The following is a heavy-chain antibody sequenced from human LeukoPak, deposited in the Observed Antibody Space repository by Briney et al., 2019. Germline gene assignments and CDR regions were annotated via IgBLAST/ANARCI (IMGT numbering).Heavy chain of an antibody. V-gene: IGHV4-59*01. Sequence: SETLSLTCAVYGGSFSGYYWTWIRQPPGKGLEWIGYIFYSGSTNYNPSLKSRVTISVDTSKNQFSLKLSSVTAADTAVYYCAREVGDYAGVFDYWGQGTLVTVSS. CDR2: IFYSGST. CDR1: GGSFSGYY. CDR3: AREVGDYAGVFDY. J-gene: IGHJ4*02. D-gene: IGHD4-17*01.